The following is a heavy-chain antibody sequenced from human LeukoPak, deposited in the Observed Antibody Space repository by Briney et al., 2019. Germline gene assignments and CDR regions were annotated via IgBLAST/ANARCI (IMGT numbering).Heavy chain of an antibody. Sequence: TSETLSLTCTVSGGSISNYYWNWIRQPPGKGLECIGYIYYSGTTNYKPPLKSRVTMSGDTAKNQCSLKMNSVTAATPAVYYCARGRKYTSGYRVTELGSGSSDYWGQGTLVTVSS. J-gene: IGHJ4*02. CDR3: ARGRKYTSGYRVTELGSGSSDY. V-gene: IGHV4-59*01. D-gene: IGHD5-18*01. CDR2: IYYSGTT. CDR1: GGSISNYY.